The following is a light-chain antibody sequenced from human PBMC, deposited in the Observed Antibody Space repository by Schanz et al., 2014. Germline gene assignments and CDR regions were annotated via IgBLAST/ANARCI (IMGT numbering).Light chain of an antibody. CDR2: LEAGGNY. Sequence: QLVLTQSSSASASLGSSVKLTCTLSSGHTNYIITWHQQPPGKAPRYLMKLEAGGNYNKGSGIPDRFSGSSSGADRYLTISNLQSEDEADYYCETCDHYFYCVFGGGTKLTVL. J-gene: IGLJ3*02. CDR3: ETCDHYFYCV. V-gene: IGLV4-60*03. CDR1: SGHTNYI.